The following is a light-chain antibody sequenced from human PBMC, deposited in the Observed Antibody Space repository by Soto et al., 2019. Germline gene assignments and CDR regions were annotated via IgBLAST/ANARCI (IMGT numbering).Light chain of an antibody. CDR3: QQYDTSPPLT. CDR2: GAS. Sequence: EIVLTQSPGTLSLSPGERATLSCRASQSVSSSYLAWYQQKPGQAPMLLIYGASSRATGTPDRFSGSGSGTDFTLTISRLEPEDFAVYYCQQYDTSPPLTFGGGTKVEIK. J-gene: IGKJ4*01. V-gene: IGKV3-20*01. CDR1: QSVSSSY.